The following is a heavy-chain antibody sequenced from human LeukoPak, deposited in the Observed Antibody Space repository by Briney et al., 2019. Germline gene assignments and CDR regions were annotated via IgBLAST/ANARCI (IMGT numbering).Heavy chain of an antibody. CDR1: GGTFSSYA. CDR3: AVVPAAMFYYMDV. J-gene: IGHJ6*03. D-gene: IGHD2-2*01. CDR2: IIPIFGTA. V-gene: IGHV1-69*05. Sequence: ASVKVSCKASGGTFSSYAISWVRQAPGQGLEWMGRIIPIFGTANYAQKFQGRVTITTDESTSTAYMELSSLRSEDTAVYYCAVVPAAMFYYMDVWGKGTTVTVSS.